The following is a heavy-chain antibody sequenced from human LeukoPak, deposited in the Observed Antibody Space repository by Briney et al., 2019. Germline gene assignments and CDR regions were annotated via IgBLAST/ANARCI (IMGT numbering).Heavy chain of an antibody. V-gene: IGHV4-39*07. Sequence: PSETLSLTCTVSGGSISSSSYYWGWIRQPPGKGLEWIGSIYYSGNTYYNPSLKSRVTISVDTSKNQFSLKLSSVTAADTAVYYCASGLSCSGGSCRDYWGQGTLVTVSS. CDR2: IYYSGNT. CDR1: GGSISSSSYY. J-gene: IGHJ4*02. D-gene: IGHD2-15*01. CDR3: ASGLSCSGGSCRDY.